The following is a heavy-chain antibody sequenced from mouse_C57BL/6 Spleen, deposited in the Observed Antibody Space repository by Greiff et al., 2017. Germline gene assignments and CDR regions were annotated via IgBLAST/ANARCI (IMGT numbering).Heavy chain of an antibody. CDR3: ARERNYDYLYYFDD. Sequence: EVQLVESEGGLVQPGSSMKLSCTASGFTFSDYYMAWVRQVPEKGLEWVAKINSAGSSTNYMEYFKGRFTLSRDNAKNILYMQMSRLKSEDTATYYCARERNYDYLYYFDDWGQGTTLTVSS. V-gene: IGHV5-16*01. D-gene: IGHD2-4*01. CDR2: INSAGSST. J-gene: IGHJ2*01. CDR1: GFTFSDYY.